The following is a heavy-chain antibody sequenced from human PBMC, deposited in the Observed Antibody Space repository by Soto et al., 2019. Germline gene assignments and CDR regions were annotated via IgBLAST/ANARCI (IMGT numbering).Heavy chain of an antibody. V-gene: IGHV4-31*03. Sequence: LSLTCTVSGGSISSGGYYWSWIRQHPGKGLEWIGYIYFSGSTYYNPSLKSRVTISVDTSKNQFSLKLSSVTAADTAVYYCARSPHIQLWSYPSDYWGQGTLVTVS. D-gene: IGHD5-18*01. CDR3: ARSPHIQLWSYPSDY. CDR2: IYFSGST. J-gene: IGHJ4*02. CDR1: GGSISSGGYY.